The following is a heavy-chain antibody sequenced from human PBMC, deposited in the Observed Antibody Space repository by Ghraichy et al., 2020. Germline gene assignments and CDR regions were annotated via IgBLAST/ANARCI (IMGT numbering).Heavy chain of an antibody. V-gene: IGHV3-21*01. D-gene: IGHD3-22*01. CDR1: GFTFSSYS. CDR3: ARETYYYHSSGYYPDYFDY. Sequence: GGSLRLSCAASGFTFSSYSMTWVRQAPGKGLEWVSSISYSSSYIYYADSVKGRFTISRDNAKNSLYLQMSSLRAEDTAVYYCARETYYYHSSGYYPDYFDYWGQGTLVTVSS. J-gene: IGHJ4*02. CDR2: ISYSSSYI.